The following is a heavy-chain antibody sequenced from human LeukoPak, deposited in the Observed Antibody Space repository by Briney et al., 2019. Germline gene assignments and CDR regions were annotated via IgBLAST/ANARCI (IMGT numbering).Heavy chain of an antibody. D-gene: IGHD3-10*01. CDR3: ATTPGAYYYYHMDV. Sequence: GGSLRLSCAASGFTFSTYVMMWVRQAPGKGREWVSAILGSGGGTYYTDSVNGRFTISRDNSKNTLYLQMNSLRAEDTAVYYCATTPGAYYYYHMDVWGQGTTVTVSS. V-gene: IGHV3-23*01. J-gene: IGHJ6*02. CDR2: ILGSGGGT. CDR1: GFTFSTYV.